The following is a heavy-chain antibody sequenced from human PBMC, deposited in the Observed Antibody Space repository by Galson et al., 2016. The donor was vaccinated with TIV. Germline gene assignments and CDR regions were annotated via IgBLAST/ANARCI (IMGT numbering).Heavy chain of an antibody. V-gene: IGHV3-23*01. Sequence: SLRLSCAASGFNFNYHPMSWVRQAPGMGLQWVSAISRSGTRTYYADSMKGRFTISRDNSKNTVYLQMNSLRVEDTAVYYCAKDHLYDRADSWGGGSCMESWSQGTLVTVSS. CDR2: ISRSGTRT. J-gene: IGHJ5*02. D-gene: IGHD3/OR15-3a*01. CDR3: AKDHLYDRADSWGGGSCMES. CDR1: GFNFNYHP.